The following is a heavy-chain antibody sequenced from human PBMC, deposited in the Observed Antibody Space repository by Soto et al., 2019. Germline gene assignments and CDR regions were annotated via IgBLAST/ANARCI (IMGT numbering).Heavy chain of an antibody. Sequence: QVQLVQAGAAVKKTGSSVKVSCKASVGTFSSYAISWVRQAPGQGLEWMGGIIPIFGTANYAQKFQGRVTITADYSTLTAYMELSSLRSEDTAVYCCARAPKDYYGMEVWGQGTTVTVSS. CDR2: IIPIFGTA. CDR1: VGTFSSYA. V-gene: IGHV1-69*12. J-gene: IGHJ6*02. CDR3: ARAPKDYYGMEV.